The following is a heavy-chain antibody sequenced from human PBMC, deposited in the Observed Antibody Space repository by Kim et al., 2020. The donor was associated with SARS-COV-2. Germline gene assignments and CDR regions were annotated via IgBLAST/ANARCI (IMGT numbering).Heavy chain of an antibody. CDR2: IYYSGST. CDR3: ARDFQLYGDYDRPHWYFDL. CDR1: GGSISSSSYY. V-gene: IGHV4-39*07. D-gene: IGHD4-17*01. J-gene: IGHJ2*01. Sequence: SETLSLTCTVSGGSISSSSYYWGWIRQPPGKGLEWIGSIYYSGSTYYNPSLKSRVTISVDTSKNQFSLKLSSVTAADTAVYYCARDFQLYGDYDRPHWYFDLWGRGTLVTVSS.